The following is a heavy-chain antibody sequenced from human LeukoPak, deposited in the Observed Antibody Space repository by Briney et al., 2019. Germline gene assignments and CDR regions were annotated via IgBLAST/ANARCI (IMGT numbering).Heavy chain of an antibody. Sequence: SETLSLTCTVSGGSISSYYWSWIRQPPGKGLEWIGYIYYSGSTNYNPPLKSRVTISVDTSKNQFSLKLSSVTAADTAVYYCARSKYSGSYKEFDYWGQGTLVTVSS. V-gene: IGHV4-59*01. CDR2: IYYSGST. D-gene: IGHD1-26*01. CDR3: ARSKYSGSYKEFDY. CDR1: GGSISSYY. J-gene: IGHJ4*02.